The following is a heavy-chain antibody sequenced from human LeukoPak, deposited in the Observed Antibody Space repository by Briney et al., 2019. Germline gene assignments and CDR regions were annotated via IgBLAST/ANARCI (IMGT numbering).Heavy chain of an antibody. J-gene: IGHJ4*02. CDR1: GFTFSSYA. D-gene: IGHD2-2*02. CDR3: AKDLDCSSTSCDRDY. CDR2: ISGSGGSS. Sequence: GGSLRLSCAASGFTFSSYAMSWVRQAPGKGLEWVSAISGSGGSSYYAGSVKGRFTISRDNSKNTLYLQMNSLRAEDTAVYYCAKDLDCSSTSCDRDYWGQGTLVTVSS. V-gene: IGHV3-23*01.